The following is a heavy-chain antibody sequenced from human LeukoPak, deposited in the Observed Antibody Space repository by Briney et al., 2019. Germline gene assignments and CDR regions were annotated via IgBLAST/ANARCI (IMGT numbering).Heavy chain of an antibody. CDR3: ATGYSSSLDY. CDR1: GFTFSSYG. J-gene: IGHJ4*02. D-gene: IGHD6-13*01. CDR2: INHSGST. V-gene: IGHV4-34*08. Sequence: GSLRLSCAASGFTFSSYGMSWVRQAPGKGLEWIGEINHSGSTNYNPSLKSRVTISVDTSKNQFSLKLSSVTAADTAVYYCATGYSSSLDYWGQGTLVTVSS.